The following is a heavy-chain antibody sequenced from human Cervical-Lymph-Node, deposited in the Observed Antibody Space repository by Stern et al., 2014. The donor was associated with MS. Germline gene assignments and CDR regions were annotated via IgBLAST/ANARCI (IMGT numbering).Heavy chain of an antibody. V-gene: IGHV4-59*01. D-gene: IGHD1-1*01. CDR1: VVSISGYY. CDR2: IYDGGST. J-gene: IGHJ5*02. CDR3: ARDIQGRFDP. Sequence: QVQLQDSDPGLVQPSETLSLTFTVSVVSISGYYWSWILQPPVKGMEWIGDIYDGGSTNNNPSFKSRVTISVDTSKNQFSLKVTSVTAADTAVYYCARDIQGRFDPWGQGTLVTVSS.